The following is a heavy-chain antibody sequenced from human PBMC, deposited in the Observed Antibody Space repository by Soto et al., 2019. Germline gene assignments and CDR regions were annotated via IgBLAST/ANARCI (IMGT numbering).Heavy chain of an antibody. CDR2: IKQDGSEK. CDR3: ARYIRLVTPEILYYYYMDV. Sequence: GGSLRLSCAASGFTFSSYWMSWVRQAPGKGLEWVANIKQDGSEKYYVDSVKGRFTISRDNAKNSLYLQMNSLRAEDTAVYYCARYIRLVTPEILYYYYMDVWGKGTTVTVSS. CDR1: GFTFSSYW. V-gene: IGHV3-7*01. J-gene: IGHJ6*03. D-gene: IGHD3-9*01.